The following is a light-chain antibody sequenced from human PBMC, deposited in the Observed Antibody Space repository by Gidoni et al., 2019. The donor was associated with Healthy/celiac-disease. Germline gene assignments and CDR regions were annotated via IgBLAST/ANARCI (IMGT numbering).Light chain of an antibody. CDR1: SGSVSTSYY. CDR3: VLYMGSGIWV. J-gene: IGLJ2*01. Sequence: QPVVTQEPSIYVSPGGTGTLTCGLSSGSVSTSYYPRWYQQTPGQAPRTLIYSTNTRSSGVPDRFAGSIRGYKAALTITGAQADDESDYYCVLYMGSGIWVFGGGTKLT. CDR2: STN. V-gene: IGLV8-61*01.